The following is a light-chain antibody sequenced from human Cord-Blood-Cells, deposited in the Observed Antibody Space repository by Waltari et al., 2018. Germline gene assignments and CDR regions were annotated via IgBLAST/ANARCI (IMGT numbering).Light chain of an antibody. Sequence: QSALTQPASVSGSPGQSITISCPGTSSDVGGYKHVSWYQQHPGKAPKLMIYDVSKRPSGVSNRFSGSKSGNTASLTISGLQAEDEADYYCSSYTSSSTLVFGGGTKLTVL. J-gene: IGLJ3*02. CDR2: DVS. CDR3: SSYTSSSTLV. CDR1: SSDVGGYKH. V-gene: IGLV2-14*01.